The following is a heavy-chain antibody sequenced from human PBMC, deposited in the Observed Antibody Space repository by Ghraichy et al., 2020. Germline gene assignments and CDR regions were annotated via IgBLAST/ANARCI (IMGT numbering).Heavy chain of an antibody. D-gene: IGHD5-24*01. CDR1: GFTLSGSA. CDR3: TRVATTTPFDY. CDR2: IRSKAKSYAT. J-gene: IGHJ4*02. V-gene: IGHV3-73*01. Sequence: GGSLRLSCAASGFTLSGSAIHWVRQASGQGLEWVGRIRSKAKSYATEYAASMKGRFIISRDDSKNTAYLEMTKLRTDDTAVYYCTRVATTTPFDYWGQGTLVTVSS.